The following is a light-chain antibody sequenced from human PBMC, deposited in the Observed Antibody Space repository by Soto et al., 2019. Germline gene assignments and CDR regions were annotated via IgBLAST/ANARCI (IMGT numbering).Light chain of an antibody. CDR2: AAS. V-gene: IGKV1-8*01. CDR1: QCLXSY. Sequence: IRMTQSPSSLSASTGDRVTITCRASQCLXSYFVWYQQKPGKAPKILTDAASTLHRGVPSRFSGSGSGTDFTLRISRVEAEDVWVYYCLQTLQSPHTFGQGTKVDI. J-gene: IGKJ1*01. CDR3: LQTLQSPHT.